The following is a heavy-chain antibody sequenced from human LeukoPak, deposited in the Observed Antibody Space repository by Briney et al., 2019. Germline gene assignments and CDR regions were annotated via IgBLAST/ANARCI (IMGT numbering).Heavy chain of an antibody. D-gene: IGHD4-17*01. CDR3: ARHYGDYVYFDY. CDR2: IHYKGAT. J-gene: IGHJ4*02. Sequence: PSETLSLTCAVSGGSFSGYYWSWIRQSPGKGLEWIAEIHYKGATSHKPSLESRVTISGDTSKNQISLKVTSVTAADTAVYYCARHYGDYVYFDYWGQGTLVTVSS. V-gene: IGHV4-34*01. CDR1: GGSFSGYY.